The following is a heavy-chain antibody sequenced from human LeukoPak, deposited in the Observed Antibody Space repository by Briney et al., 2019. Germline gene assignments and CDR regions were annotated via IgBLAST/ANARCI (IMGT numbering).Heavy chain of an antibody. D-gene: IGHD3-10*01. V-gene: IGHV1-2*02. CDR3: TRADSGTYEYFDL. Sequence: RASVKVSCKASGYTFTGYYMHWVRQAPGQGLEWMGWINPNSGGTNYAQKFQDRVTMTRDTSISTADMELSSLKSDDTAVYYCTRADSGTYEYFDLWGRGTLVTVSS. CDR1: GYTFTGYY. CDR2: INPNSGGT. J-gene: IGHJ2*01.